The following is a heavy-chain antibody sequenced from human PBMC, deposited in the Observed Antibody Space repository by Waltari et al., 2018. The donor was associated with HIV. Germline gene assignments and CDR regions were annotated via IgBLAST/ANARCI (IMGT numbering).Heavy chain of an antibody. CDR1: GGSISSYY. CDR3: ASSYSSGWYLHFDY. Sequence: QVQLQESGPGLVKPSETLSLTCTVSGGSISSYYWSWIRQPPGKGLEWIGYIYYSGSTNYNPSLKSRVTISVDTSKNQFSLKLSSVTAADTAVYYCASSYSSGWYLHFDYWGQGTLVTVSS. CDR2: IYYSGST. D-gene: IGHD6-19*01. J-gene: IGHJ4*02. V-gene: IGHV4-59*01.